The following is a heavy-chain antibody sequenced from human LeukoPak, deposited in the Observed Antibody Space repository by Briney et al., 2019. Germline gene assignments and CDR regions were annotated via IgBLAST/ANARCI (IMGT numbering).Heavy chain of an antibody. CDR2: IYYSGST. V-gene: IGHV4-61*08. Sequence: SETLSLTCTVSGGSISSGDYYWSWIRQPPGKGLEWIGYIYYSGSTNYNPSLKSRVTISVDTSKNQFSLKLSSVTAADTAVYYCASQNYDFWSGSNWFDPWGQGTLVTVSS. D-gene: IGHD3-3*01. CDR3: ASQNYDFWSGSNWFDP. CDR1: GGSISSGDYY. J-gene: IGHJ5*02.